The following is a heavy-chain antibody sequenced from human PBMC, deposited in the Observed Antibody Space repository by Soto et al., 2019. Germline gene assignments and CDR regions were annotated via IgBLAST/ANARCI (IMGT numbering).Heavy chain of an antibody. V-gene: IGHV3-30-3*01. CDR1: GFSFNDYA. CDR3: ARDQGRTITRGDWFDP. J-gene: IGHJ5*02. Sequence: PGGSLRLSCAASGFSFNDYAMHWVRQAPGKGLEWVAVISFDGSDKNYADPVQGRFTISRDNSKNTLYLRMNGLGTEDTAIYYCARDQGRTITRGDWFDPWGQGTLVTVSS. D-gene: IGHD4-4*01. CDR2: ISFDGSDK.